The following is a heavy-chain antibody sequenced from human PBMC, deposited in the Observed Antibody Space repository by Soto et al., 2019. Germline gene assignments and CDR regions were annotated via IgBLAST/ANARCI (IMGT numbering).Heavy chain of an antibody. V-gene: IGHV3-33*01. D-gene: IGHD2-15*01. CDR3: ARDTRDDVVVVTGTPPDY. J-gene: IGHJ4*02. CDR2: IWYDGRNK. CDR1: GFTFSSYG. Sequence: QVQLVESGGGVVQPGRSLRLSCAASGFTFSSYGMHWVRQAPGKGLEWVAVIWYDGRNKYYADSVKGRFTISRDNSKNTLYLQMNSLRAEDTAVYYCARDTRDDVVVVTGTPPDYWGQGALVTVSS.